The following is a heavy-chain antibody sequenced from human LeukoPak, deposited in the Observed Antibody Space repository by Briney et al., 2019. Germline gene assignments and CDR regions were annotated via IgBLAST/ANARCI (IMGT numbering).Heavy chain of an antibody. V-gene: IGHV3-30*02. D-gene: IGHD3-10*01. Sequence: GGSLGLSCAASGFTFSSYGMHWVRQAPGKRLEWVAFIRYDGSNKYYADSVKGRFTLSRDSSKNTLYLQMNSLRAEDTAVYYCPRDVGSSNYFDYWGQGTLVTVSA. J-gene: IGHJ4*02. CDR2: IRYDGSNK. CDR1: GFTFSSYG. CDR3: PRDVGSSNYFDY.